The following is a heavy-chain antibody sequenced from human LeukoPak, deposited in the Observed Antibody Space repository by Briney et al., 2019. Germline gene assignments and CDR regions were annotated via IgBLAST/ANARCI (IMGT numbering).Heavy chain of an antibody. CDR3: ARPPARGTYDFDY. CDR1: GGSFSGHY. J-gene: IGHJ4*02. Sequence: SSETLSLTCAVYGGSFSGHYWSWIRQPPGKGLEWIGEINHSGSTNYNPSLKSRVTISVDTSKNQFSLKLSSVTAADTAVYYCARPPARGTYDFDYWGQGTLVTVSS. D-gene: IGHD3-16*01. CDR2: INHSGST. V-gene: IGHV4-34*01.